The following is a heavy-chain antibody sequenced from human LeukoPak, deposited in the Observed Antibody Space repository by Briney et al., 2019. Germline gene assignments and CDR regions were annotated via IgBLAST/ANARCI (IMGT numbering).Heavy chain of an antibody. CDR3: ATQSSGWSNSFDY. CDR1: GFIFSNYE. CDR2: ISGSGGTI. D-gene: IGHD6-19*01. Sequence: GGSPRLSCTASGFIFSNYEMDWVRQAPGKGLEWISYISGSGGTIFYADSVKGRFTISRDNSKNTLYLQMNSLRAEDTAVYYCATQSSGWSNSFDYWGQGTLVTVSS. J-gene: IGHJ4*02. V-gene: IGHV3-48*03.